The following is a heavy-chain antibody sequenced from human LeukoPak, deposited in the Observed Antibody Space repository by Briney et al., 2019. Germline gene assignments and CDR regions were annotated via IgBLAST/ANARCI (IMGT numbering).Heavy chain of an antibody. D-gene: IGHD3-22*01. CDR2: IYPGDSDT. V-gene: IGHV5-51*01. Sequence: GESLKISCKGSGYRFTRYWIGWVRQMPGKGLEWMGIIYPGDSDTRYSPSFQGQVTISADKSISTAYLQWNSLKASDTAMYYCASQRQGAYYGSSGYPNDAFDIWGQGTMVTVSS. CDR1: GYRFTRYW. J-gene: IGHJ3*02. CDR3: ASQRQGAYYGSSGYPNDAFDI.